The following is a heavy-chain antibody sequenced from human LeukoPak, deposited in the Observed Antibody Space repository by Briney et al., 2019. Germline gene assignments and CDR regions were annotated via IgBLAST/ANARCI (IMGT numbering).Heavy chain of an antibody. CDR2: IYHNGGT. V-gene: IGHV4-59*01. J-gene: IGHJ6*02. Sequence: SETLSLTCTVSGSISNYYWSWIRRPPGKGLEWIGYIYHNGGTSYNPSLKSRVTISADSSTNQFSLKLYSVTAADTAVYYCAGSRDSPLYYGMDVWGQGSTVTV. CDR3: AGSRDSPLYYGMDV. CDR1: GSISNYY. D-gene: IGHD3-22*01.